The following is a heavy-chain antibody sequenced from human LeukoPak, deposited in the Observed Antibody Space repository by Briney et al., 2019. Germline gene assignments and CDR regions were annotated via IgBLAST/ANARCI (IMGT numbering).Heavy chain of an antibody. Sequence: WASVKVSCKASGYTFTSYAMHWVRQAPGQRLEWMGWINAGNDNTKYSQKFQGRVTITRDTSASTAYMELSSLRSEDTAVYYCARDLGYCTGGTCYPNWFDPWGQRTLVTVSS. CDR2: INAGNDNT. D-gene: IGHD2-15*01. V-gene: IGHV1-3*01. CDR1: GYTFTSYA. CDR3: ARDLGYCTGGTCYPNWFDP. J-gene: IGHJ5*02.